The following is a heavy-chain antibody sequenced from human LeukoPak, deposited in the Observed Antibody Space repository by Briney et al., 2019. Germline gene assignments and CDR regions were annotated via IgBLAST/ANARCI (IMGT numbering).Heavy chain of an antibody. CDR1: GFTFSSYE. J-gene: IGHJ5*02. CDR2: ISSSGSTI. D-gene: IGHD1-26*01. V-gene: IGHV3-48*03. Sequence: GGSLRLSCAASGFTFSSYEMNWVRQAPGKGLEWVSYISSSGSTIYYADSVKGRFTISRDNAKNSLYLQMNSLRAEDTAVYYCARGIVGATSRFDPWGQGTLVTVSS. CDR3: ARGIVGATSRFDP.